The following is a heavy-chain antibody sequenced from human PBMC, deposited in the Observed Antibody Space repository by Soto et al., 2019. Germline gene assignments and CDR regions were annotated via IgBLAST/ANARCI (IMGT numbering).Heavy chain of an antibody. V-gene: IGHV3-23*01. CDR2: IGGSGGDT. CDR3: AKDAPGSGWISDY. J-gene: IGHJ4*02. CDR1: GFTFSIYA. Sequence: SGGSLRLSCAASGFTFSIYAMSWVRQAPGKGLEWVSTIGGSGGDTTYAGFVRGRFTVSRDNSRNTLYLQMNSLRVEDTAIYYCAKDAPGSGWISDYWGRGTLVTVSS. D-gene: IGHD3-22*01.